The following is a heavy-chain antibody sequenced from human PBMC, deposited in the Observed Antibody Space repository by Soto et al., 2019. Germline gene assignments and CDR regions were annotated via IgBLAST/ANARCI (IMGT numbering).Heavy chain of an antibody. Sequence: PSETLSLTCTVSGGSISSYYWSWIRQPPGKGLEWIGYIYYSESTNYNPSLKSRVTISVDTSKNQFSLKLSSVTAADTAVYYCARDADSSSWYGQGGFDPWGQGTLVTVSS. V-gene: IGHV4-59*01. D-gene: IGHD6-13*01. CDR2: IYYSEST. J-gene: IGHJ5*02. CDR3: ARDADSSSWYGQGGFDP. CDR1: GGSISSYY.